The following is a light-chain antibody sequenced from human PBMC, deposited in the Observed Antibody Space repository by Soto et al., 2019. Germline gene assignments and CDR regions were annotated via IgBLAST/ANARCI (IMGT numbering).Light chain of an antibody. J-gene: IGLJ3*02. CDR3: GSFTTSRIWV. CDR2: GVN. CDR1: SSDFGDDKY. Sequence: QPVLTQPASVSGSPGQSITVSCTGSSSDFGDDKYVSWYQQQPGKGPNLLIYGVNSRPSGISNRFSGSKSGNTASLTVSGLQVEDEAEYFCGSFTTSRIWVFGGGTKLTVL. V-gene: IGLV2-14*01.